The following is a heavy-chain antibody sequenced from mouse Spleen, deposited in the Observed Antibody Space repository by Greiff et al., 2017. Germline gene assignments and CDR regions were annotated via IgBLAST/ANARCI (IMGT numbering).Heavy chain of an antibody. CDR2: INPSSGYT. V-gene: IGHV1-7*01. CDR1: GYTFTSYW. J-gene: IGHJ2*01. Sequence: VQLQQSGAELAKPGASVKLSCKASGYTFTSYWMHWVKQRPGQGLEWIGYINPSSGYTKYNQKFKGKATLTVDKSSSTAYMQLSSLTSEDSAVYYCAIGDRDYFDYWGQGTTLTVSS. CDR3: AIGDRDYFDY. D-gene: IGHD3-3*01.